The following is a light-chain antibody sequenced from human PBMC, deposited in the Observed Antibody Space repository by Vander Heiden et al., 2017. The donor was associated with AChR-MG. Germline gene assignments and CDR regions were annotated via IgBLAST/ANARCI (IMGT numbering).Light chain of an antibody. CDR3: QQDGNSLYT. CDR1: QSVSNNY. V-gene: IGKV3-20*01. J-gene: IGKJ2*01. Sequence: EIVLMQSPGTLSLSPGDRAILSCRARQSVSNNYLAWYQQKPGQPPRLLIYGAASRATDIPDRFSGSGSGTDFTLIINRLEPEDLAVYYCQQDGNSLYTFGQGTKLEIK. CDR2: GAA.